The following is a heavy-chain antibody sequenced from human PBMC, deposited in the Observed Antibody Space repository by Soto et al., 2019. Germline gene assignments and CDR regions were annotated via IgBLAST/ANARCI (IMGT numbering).Heavy chain of an antibody. CDR2: MYYSGAT. Sequence: KPSETLSLTCTVSGGSISSNSYYWDWIRQPPGKGLEWIGSMYYSGATYHNPSLQSRVTISVDTSKNQFSLHLSSVTAADTAIYYCATRITVFGLLIPPFDPWGQGTQVTVSS. CDR3: ATRITVFGLLIPPFDP. V-gene: IGHV4-39*01. CDR1: GGSISSNSYY. D-gene: IGHD3-3*01. J-gene: IGHJ5*02.